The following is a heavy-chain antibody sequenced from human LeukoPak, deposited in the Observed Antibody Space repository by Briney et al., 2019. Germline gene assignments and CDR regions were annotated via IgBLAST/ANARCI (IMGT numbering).Heavy chain of an antibody. J-gene: IGHJ5*02. Sequence: PSETLSLTCTVSGGSISSYYWSWIRQPPGKGLEWIGYIYYSGSTNYNPSLKSRVTMSVDTSKNQFSLKLSSVTAADTAVYYCARSIAARYNWFDPWGQGTLVTVSS. CDR3: ARSIAARYNWFDP. V-gene: IGHV4-59*12. CDR2: IYYSGST. D-gene: IGHD6-6*01. CDR1: GGSISSYY.